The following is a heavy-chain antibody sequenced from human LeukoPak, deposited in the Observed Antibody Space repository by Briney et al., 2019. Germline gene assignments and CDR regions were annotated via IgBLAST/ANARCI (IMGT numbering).Heavy chain of an antibody. CDR2: IYYSGST. V-gene: IGHV4-59*01. CDR3: ARGESRYFDWLIQPYYYYYGMDV. J-gene: IGHJ6*02. CDR1: GGSISRYY. Sequence: SETLSLTCTVSGGSISRYYWSWIPQPPGKGLEWIGYIYYSGSTNYNPSLKSRVTISVDTSKNQFSLKLSSVTAADTAVYYCARGESRYFDWLIQPYYYYYGMDVWGQGTTVTVSS. D-gene: IGHD3-9*01.